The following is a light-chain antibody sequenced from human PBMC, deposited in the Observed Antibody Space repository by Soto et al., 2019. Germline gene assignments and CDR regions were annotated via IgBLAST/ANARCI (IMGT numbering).Light chain of an antibody. Sequence: QSVLTQPPSVSGAPGQRVTISCTGSSSNIGARYDVHWYQQLPGTAPKLLIYGNINRPSGVPDRFSGSKSDTSASLAITGLQAEDEADYYCQSYDSSLSGVVFGGGTKLTV. CDR1: SSNIGARYD. CDR2: GNI. CDR3: QSYDSSLSGVV. V-gene: IGLV1-40*01. J-gene: IGLJ2*01.